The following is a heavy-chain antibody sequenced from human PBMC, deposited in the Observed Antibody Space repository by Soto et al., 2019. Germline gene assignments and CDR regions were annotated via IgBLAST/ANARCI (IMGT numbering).Heavy chain of an antibody. CDR1: GGSISSYY. D-gene: IGHD5-18*01. J-gene: IGHJ6*02. CDR3: ARVLGWIQLPLGPYAMDV. Sequence: QVQLQESGPGLVKPSETLSLTCTVSGGSISSYYWSWIRQPPGKGLEWIGYIYYSGSTNYNPSLKSRVTISVDTSKNQFSLKLSSVTAADTAVYYCARVLGWIQLPLGPYAMDVWGQGTTVTVSS. V-gene: IGHV4-59*01. CDR2: IYYSGST.